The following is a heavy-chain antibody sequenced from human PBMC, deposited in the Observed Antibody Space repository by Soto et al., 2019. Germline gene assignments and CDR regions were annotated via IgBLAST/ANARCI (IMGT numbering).Heavy chain of an antibody. J-gene: IGHJ3*02. V-gene: IGHV1-18*01. CDR1: GYTFTSYG. CDR2: ISAYNGNT. D-gene: IGHD3-10*01. Sequence: QVQLVQSGAEVKKPGASVKVSCKASGYTFTSYGISWVRQAPGQGLEWMGWISAYNGNTNYAQKRQGRVTMNTDTSTSTAYMALRSLRSDDTAVYYCARDNPYGSGSYAFDIWGQGTMVTVSS. CDR3: ARDNPYGSGSYAFDI.